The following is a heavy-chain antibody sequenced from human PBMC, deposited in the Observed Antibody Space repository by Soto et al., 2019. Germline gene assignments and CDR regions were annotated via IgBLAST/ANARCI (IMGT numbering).Heavy chain of an antibody. D-gene: IGHD2-21*02. V-gene: IGHV1-46*01. Sequence: QVQLVQSGAEVKKPGASVKVSCKASGYTFTSYYMNWVRQAPGQGLEWLGIINPSGGYTTYAQRCLGRVSMSSDTHTSTVHRELGSLTSEATAVYYCARGGGIVVVTAPYDHCGQGTLVTVYS. J-gene: IGHJ4*02. CDR3: ARGGGIVVVTAPYDH. CDR1: GYTFTSYY. CDR2: INPSGGYT.